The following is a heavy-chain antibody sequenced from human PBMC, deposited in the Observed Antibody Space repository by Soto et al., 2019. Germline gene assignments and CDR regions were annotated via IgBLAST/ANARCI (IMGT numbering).Heavy chain of an antibody. V-gene: IGHV4-34*01. Sequence: SETLSLTCAVYGGSFSGYYWSWIRQPPGKGLEWIGEINHSGSTNYNPSLKSRVTISVDTSKNQFSLKLSSVTAADTAVYYCARGSSSWLSFDYWGQGTLVTVSS. CDR1: GGSFSGYY. J-gene: IGHJ4*02. CDR2: INHSGST. CDR3: ARGSSSWLSFDY. D-gene: IGHD6-13*01.